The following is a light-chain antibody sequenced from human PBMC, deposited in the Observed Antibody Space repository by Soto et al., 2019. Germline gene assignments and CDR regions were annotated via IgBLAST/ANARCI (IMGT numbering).Light chain of an antibody. CDR3: SSYTTTNTYV. V-gene: IGLV2-14*01. J-gene: IGLJ1*01. Sequence: QSVLTQPASVSGSPGQSITISCTGTSSDVGGYNYVSWYQQHPGKAPKLMIYEVSNRPSGVSNRFSGSKSGNTASLTISGLQAEEEADYYCSSYTTTNTYVFGPGTKVTVL. CDR2: EVS. CDR1: SSDVGGYNY.